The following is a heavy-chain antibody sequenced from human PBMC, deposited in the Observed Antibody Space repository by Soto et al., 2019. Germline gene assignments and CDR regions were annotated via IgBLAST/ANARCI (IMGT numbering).Heavy chain of an antibody. CDR2: AYYSGDT. CDR3: ARARSTYGGGGTGEVKENWFDP. CDR1: GASISRYY. Sequence: QVQLRESGPGVVKASETLSLTGSVSGASISRYYWSWIRQSPGKGLEWIGYAYYSGDTGYNPSLKSRVTMAIDTSKNQVSLKLTSVTAADTAVYYCARARSTYGGGGTGEVKENWFDPWGQGALVTVSS. D-gene: IGHD2-8*01. V-gene: IGHV4-59*01. J-gene: IGHJ5*02.